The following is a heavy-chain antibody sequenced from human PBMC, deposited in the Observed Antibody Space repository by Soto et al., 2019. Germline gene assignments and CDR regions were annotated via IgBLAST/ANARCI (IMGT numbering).Heavy chain of an antibody. CDR1: GYSISTGFN. CDR3: GRGVGFGYYYYHMDL. D-gene: IGHD2-15*01. Sequence: SETLSLTCAVSGYSISTGFNWGWIRQPPGKCLEWIGSIYHSGSTYYNLSLKSRVTISADTSKNQFSLKLTSVTAADKAVYYCGRGVGFGYYYYHMDLWGPGTTVTV. J-gene: IGHJ6*02. V-gene: IGHV4-38-2*01. CDR2: IYHSGST.